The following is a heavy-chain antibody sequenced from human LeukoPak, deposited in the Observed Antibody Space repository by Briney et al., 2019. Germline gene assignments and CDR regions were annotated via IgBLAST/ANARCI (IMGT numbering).Heavy chain of an antibody. CDR2: INPDGSQK. V-gene: IGHV3-7*04. D-gene: IGHD6-13*01. CDR1: GFTFSNSY. CDR3: ARATSWSFDS. Sequence: GGSLRLSCGASGFTFSNSYLGWVRQTPGRGLEWVAYINPDGSQKFYVASMEGRFTISRDNAQSSLYLQMDSLRGEDSARYYCARATSWSFDSWGLGSLVTVSS. J-gene: IGHJ4*02.